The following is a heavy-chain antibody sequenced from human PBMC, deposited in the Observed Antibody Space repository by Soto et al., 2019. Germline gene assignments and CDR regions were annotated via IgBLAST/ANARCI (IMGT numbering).Heavy chain of an antibody. D-gene: IGHD4-17*01. Sequence: GGSLRLSCATSGFSFRSYAMTWLRQAPGKGLEWVSTISPTGGSTYYADSVKGRFTISRDDPKNTLYLHMNSLRADDTAAYYCARDPLSDGDYAQTYWYWDLWGRGTRVTV. CDR2: ISPTGGST. CDR3: ARDPLSDGDYAQTYWYWDL. CDR1: GFSFRSYA. V-gene: IGHV3-23*01. J-gene: IGHJ2*01.